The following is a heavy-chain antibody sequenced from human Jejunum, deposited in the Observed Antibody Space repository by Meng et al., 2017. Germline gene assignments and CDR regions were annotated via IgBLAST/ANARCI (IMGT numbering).Heavy chain of an antibody. D-gene: IGHD5-18*01. V-gene: IGHV2-5*02. CDR1: GLSPATRGVG. Sequence: NTLQLSGPVLVNPTKTLAPNFTFSGLSPATRGVGVSWTRQPPGQALEWLALIYWDDDERYSPSLKSRLTITKDTSKNQVVLTVTNMDPVDTATYYCAHTVYSYGNHFDYWGQGTLVTVSS. CDR3: AHTVYSYGNHFDY. CDR2: IYWDDDE. J-gene: IGHJ4*02.